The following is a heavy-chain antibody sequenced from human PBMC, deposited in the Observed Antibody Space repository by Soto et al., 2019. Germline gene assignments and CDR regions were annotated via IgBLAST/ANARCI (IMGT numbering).Heavy chain of an antibody. V-gene: IGHV4-30-4*01. D-gene: IGHD1-1*01. Sequence: QVQLQESGSGLVKPSQSLSLTCTVYGVSLNTADTWWSWIRKFPGKGLEFIGYYHSGGSTYYDASYRRRVIISADTSHREFSLKLSSLTVAATAVYFCVRSRQMESGNDYGLDVWGQGTTVTVSS. J-gene: IGHJ6*02. CDR1: GVSLNTADTW. CDR2: YHSGGST. CDR3: VRSRQMESGNDYGLDV.